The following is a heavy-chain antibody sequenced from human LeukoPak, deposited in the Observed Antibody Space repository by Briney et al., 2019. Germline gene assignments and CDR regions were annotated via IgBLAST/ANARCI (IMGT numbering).Heavy chain of an antibody. CDR1: GYPFTGYY. CDR3: ARDQGLQSLSGSAP. J-gene: IGHJ5*02. V-gene: IGHV1-2*02. Sequence: GASVNVSCKASGYPFTGYYMLWVRQAPGQGLEWMGWINPNSGGTNYAQKYQGRVTMTRDTSTSTAYMELSRLRSEDTAVYYCARDQGLQSLSGSAPCSQGSLVTVSS. CDR2: INPNSGGT. D-gene: IGHD4-11*01.